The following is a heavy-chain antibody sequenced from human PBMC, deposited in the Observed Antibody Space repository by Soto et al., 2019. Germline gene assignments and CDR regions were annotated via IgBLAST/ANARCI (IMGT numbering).Heavy chain of an antibody. CDR2: IIPILGIA. J-gene: IGHJ6*03. V-gene: IGHV1-69*02. D-gene: IGHD6-13*01. Sequence: SVKVSCKASGGTFSSYTISWVRQAPGQGLEWMGRIIPILGIANYAQKFQGRVTITADKSTSTAYMELSSLRSEDTAVYYCARVGSSSFGYYYYYMDGWGKGTTVTVSS. CDR1: GGTFSSYT. CDR3: ARVGSSSFGYYYYYMDG.